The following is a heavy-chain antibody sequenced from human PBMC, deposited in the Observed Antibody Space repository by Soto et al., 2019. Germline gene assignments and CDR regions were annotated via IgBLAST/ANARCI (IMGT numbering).Heavy chain of an antibody. V-gene: IGHV1-18*01. CDR3: ARDEVPAAMRYYGMDV. CDR1: GYTFTGYG. D-gene: IGHD2-2*01. CDR2: ISAYNGNT. J-gene: IGHJ6*02. Sequence: ASVKVSCKASGYTFTGYGISWVRQAPGQGLEWMGWISAYNGNTNYAQKLQGRVTMTTDTSTSTAYMELRSLRSDDTAVYYCARDEVPAAMRYYGMDVWGQGTTVTVSS.